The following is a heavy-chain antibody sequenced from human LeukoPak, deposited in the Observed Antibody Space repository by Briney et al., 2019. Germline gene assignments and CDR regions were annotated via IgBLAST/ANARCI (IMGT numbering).Heavy chain of an antibody. V-gene: IGHV1-2*06. J-gene: IGHJ4*02. CDR3: ARGGVYDYVWGSYRQPDF. CDR1: GYTFTGYY. Sequence: ASVKVSCKASGYTFTGYYMHWVRQAPGQGLEWMGQINPNSGGTNYAQKFQGRVTMTRDTSISTAYMELSRLRSDDTAVYYCARGGVYDYVWGSYRQPDFWGQGTLVTVSS. D-gene: IGHD3-16*02. CDR2: INPNSGGT.